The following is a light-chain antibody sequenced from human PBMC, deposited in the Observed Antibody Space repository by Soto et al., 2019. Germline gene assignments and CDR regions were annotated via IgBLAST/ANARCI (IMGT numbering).Light chain of an antibody. CDR3: QSYDSSLSGAV. J-gene: IGLJ7*01. CDR2: DNS. CDR1: SSNIGAGYD. V-gene: IGLV1-40*01. Sequence: QPVLTQPPSVSGAPGQRVTISCTGSSSNIGAGYDVHWYQQLPGTAPKLLIYDNSNRPSGVPDRFSGSKSGTSASLAITGLQAEDEADYYCQSYDSSLSGAVFGGGTQLNVL.